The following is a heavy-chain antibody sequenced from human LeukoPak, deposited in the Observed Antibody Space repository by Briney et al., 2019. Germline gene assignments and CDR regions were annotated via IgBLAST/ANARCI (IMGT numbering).Heavy chain of an antibody. V-gene: IGHV1-18*01. CDR2: ISTYNGNT. D-gene: IGHD1-1*01. Sequence: GASVKVSCKASGYTFTSYGISWVQQAPGQGLEWMGWISTYNGNTDYAQKFQGRVTMTTDTSTNIAYMDLRSLRSDDTAVYYCARGGGLDPSDYWGQGTLVTVSS. CDR3: ARGGGLDPSDY. J-gene: IGHJ4*02. CDR1: GYTFTSYG.